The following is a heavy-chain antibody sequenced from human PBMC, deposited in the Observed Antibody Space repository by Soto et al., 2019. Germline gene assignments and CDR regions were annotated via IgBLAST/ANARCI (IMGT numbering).Heavy chain of an antibody. CDR3: TSGVYDSSAYFDY. V-gene: IGHV3-74*01. CDR2: IAPNGRST. D-gene: IGHD3-22*01. CDR1: GFTFNTYW. J-gene: IGHJ4*02. Sequence: GGSLRLSCATSGFTFNTYWMHWVRQVPGEGLVWVARIAPNGRSTTYADSVKGRFTISRDNAKSTVYLQMNSLRAEDTAVYYCTSGVYDSSAYFDYWGQGTLVTVS.